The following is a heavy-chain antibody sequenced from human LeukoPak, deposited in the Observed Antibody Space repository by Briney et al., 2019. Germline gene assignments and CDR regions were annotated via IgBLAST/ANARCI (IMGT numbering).Heavy chain of an antibody. V-gene: IGHV4-39*07. CDR1: GGSISSSSYY. CDR2: IYYRGST. CDR3: ARSRWLSDPYFDY. D-gene: IGHD3-22*01. Sequence: SETLSLTCTVSGGSISSSSYYWGWIRQPPGKGLEWIGSIYYRGSTYYNPSLKSRVTISLDTSKDQFSLKLSSVTAADTAVYYCARSRWLSDPYFDYWGRGTLVTVSS. J-gene: IGHJ4*02.